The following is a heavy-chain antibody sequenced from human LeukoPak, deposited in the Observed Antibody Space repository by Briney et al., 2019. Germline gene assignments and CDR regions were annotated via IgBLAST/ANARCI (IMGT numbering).Heavy chain of an antibody. V-gene: IGHV4-39*07. CDR1: GGSISSSSYY. J-gene: IGHJ3*02. Sequence: SETLSLTCTVSGGSISSSSYYWGWIRQPPGKGLEWIGSIYYSGSTYYNPSLKSRVTISVDTSKNQFSLKLSSVTAADTAVYYCARDSFSSSWDKDAFDIWGQGTMVTVSS. D-gene: IGHD6-13*01. CDR2: IYYSGST. CDR3: ARDSFSSSWDKDAFDI.